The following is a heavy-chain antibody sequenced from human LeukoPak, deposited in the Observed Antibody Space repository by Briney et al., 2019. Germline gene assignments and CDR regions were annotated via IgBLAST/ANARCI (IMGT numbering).Heavy chain of an antibody. CDR3: ARDRRYYYGMDV. J-gene: IGHJ6*02. CDR1: GFTFSSYS. Sequence: PGGSLRLSCAASGFTFSSYSMNWVRQAPGKGLEWVSSISRSSSYIYYADSVKGRFTISRDNAKNSLYLQMNSLRAEDTAVYYCARDRRYYYGMDVWGQGTTVTVSS. CDR2: ISRSSSYI. V-gene: IGHV3-21*01.